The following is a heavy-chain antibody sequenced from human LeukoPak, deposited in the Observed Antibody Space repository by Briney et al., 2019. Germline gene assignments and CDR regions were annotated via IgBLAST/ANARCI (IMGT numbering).Heavy chain of an antibody. D-gene: IGHD4-17*01. CDR2: ISSISRTI. J-gene: IGHJ4*02. Sequence: PGGSLRPSCAASGFSFSSYNMNWVRQAPGKGLEWVSYISSISRTIYYADSVKGRFTSSRDNAKNPLYLQMNSLRAEDTAVYYCARVPPNTVTTLQYFDYWGQGTLVNVSS. CDR3: ARVPPNTVTTLQYFDY. CDR1: GFSFSSYN. V-gene: IGHV3-48*04.